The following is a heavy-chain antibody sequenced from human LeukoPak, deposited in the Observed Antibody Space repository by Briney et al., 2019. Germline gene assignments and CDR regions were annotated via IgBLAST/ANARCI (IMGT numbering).Heavy chain of an antibody. CDR1: GGSISSHY. CDR2: IYYSGST. V-gene: IGHV4-59*11. J-gene: IGHJ4*02. D-gene: IGHD6-6*01. Sequence: SETLSLTCTVSGGSISSHYWSWIRQPPGKGLEWIGYIYYSGSTNYNPSLKSRVTISVDTSKNQFSLKLSSVTAADTAVYYCARVIEYKQLEVYFDYWGQGTLVTVSS. CDR3: ARVIEYKQLEVYFDY.